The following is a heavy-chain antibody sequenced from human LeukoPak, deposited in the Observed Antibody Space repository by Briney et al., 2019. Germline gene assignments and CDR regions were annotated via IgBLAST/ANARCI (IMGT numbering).Heavy chain of an antibody. D-gene: IGHD2-2*01. Sequence: GESLKISCKGSGYSFTSYWIGWVRQMPGKGLEWMGIIYPGDSDTRYSPSFQGQVTISADKSSSTAYLQWSSLKASDTAMYYCARRAIVGYCSSTSCSYYFDYWGQGTLVTVSS. J-gene: IGHJ4*02. CDR3: ARRAIVGYCSSTSCSYYFDY. CDR1: GYSFTSYW. V-gene: IGHV5-51*01. CDR2: IYPGDSDT.